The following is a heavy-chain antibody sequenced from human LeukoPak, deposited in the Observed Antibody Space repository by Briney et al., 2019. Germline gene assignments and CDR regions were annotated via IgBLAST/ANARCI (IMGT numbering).Heavy chain of an antibody. CDR1: GGSFSGYY. D-gene: IGHD2-21*02. J-gene: IGHJ4*02. Sequence: SETLSLTCAVYGGSFSGYYWSWIRQPPGKGLEWIGEINHSGSTNYNPSLKSRVTISVDTSKNQFSLKLSSVTAADTAVYYCARGLIRNCGGDCYSGGSDYWGQGTLVTVSS. CDR3: ARGLIRNCGGDCYSGGSDY. CDR2: INHSGST. V-gene: IGHV4-34*01.